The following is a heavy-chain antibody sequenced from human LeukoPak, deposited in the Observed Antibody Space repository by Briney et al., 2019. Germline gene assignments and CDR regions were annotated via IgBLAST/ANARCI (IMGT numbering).Heavy chain of an antibody. CDR3: ATDLSLHYYGSGSYYKSVY. V-gene: IGHV1-24*01. CDR2: FDPEDGET. D-gene: IGHD3-10*01. CDR1: GYTLTELS. J-gene: IGHJ4*02. Sequence: ASVKVSCKVSGYTLTELSMHWVRQAPGKGLEWMGGFDPEDGETIYAQKFQGRVTMTEDTSTDTAYMELSSLRSEDTAVYYCATDLSLHYYGSGSYYKSVYRGQGTLVTVSS.